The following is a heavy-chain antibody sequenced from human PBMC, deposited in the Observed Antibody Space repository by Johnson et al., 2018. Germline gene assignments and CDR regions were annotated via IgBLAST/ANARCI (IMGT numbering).Heavy chain of an antibody. V-gene: IGHV3-48*02. D-gene: IGHD3-10*01. CDR1: GFTFSTYS. J-gene: IGHJ3*02. CDR3: ARVDVAGATGHDAFDI. Sequence: VQLVESGGGLVQPGGSLRLSCTASGFTFSTYSMNWVRQAPGKGLEWVSYISSSSSTIYYADSVKGRFTISRDNAKNSLYLQMTSLRDEDTACYYCARVDVAGATGHDAFDIWSQGTMVTVSS. CDR2: ISSSSSTI.